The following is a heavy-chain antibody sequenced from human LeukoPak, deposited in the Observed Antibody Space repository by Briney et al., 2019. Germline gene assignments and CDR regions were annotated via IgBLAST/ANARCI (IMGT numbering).Heavy chain of an antibody. D-gene: IGHD6-6*01. Sequence: PGGSLRLSCAASGFTVSSNYMSWVRQAPGKGLGWVSLIDSGGNTYYGDSVRGRFTISRDNSKNTLYLQMNSLRAEDTAVYYCARVAFRSSSYISGIDYWGQGNLVSVSS. V-gene: IGHV3-53*01. CDR2: IDSGGNT. J-gene: IGHJ4*02. CDR1: GFTVSSNY. CDR3: ARVAFRSSSYISGIDY.